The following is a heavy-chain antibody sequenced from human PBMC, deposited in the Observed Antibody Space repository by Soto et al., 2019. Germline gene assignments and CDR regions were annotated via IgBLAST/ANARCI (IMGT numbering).Heavy chain of an antibody. CDR3: ATEGYYYDSSGYPYPAFDI. Sequence: ASVKVSCKASGYTFTSYGISWVRQAPGQGLEWMGWISAYNGNTNYAQKLQGRVTMTTDTSTSTAYTELRSLRSDDTAVYYCATEGYYYDSSGYPYPAFDIWGQGTMVTVSS. D-gene: IGHD3-22*01. V-gene: IGHV1-18*01. CDR1: GYTFTSYG. CDR2: ISAYNGNT. J-gene: IGHJ3*02.